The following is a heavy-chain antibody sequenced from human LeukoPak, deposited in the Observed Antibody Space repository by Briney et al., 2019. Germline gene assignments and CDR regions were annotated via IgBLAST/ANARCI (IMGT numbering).Heavy chain of an antibody. J-gene: IGHJ6*03. D-gene: IGHD1-14*01. CDR1: GFTFSDYY. CDR2: ISSSGSTI. V-gene: IGHV3-11*01. Sequence: GGSLRLSCAGSGFTFSDYYMSWIRQAPGKGLEWVSYISSSGSTIYYADSVKGQFTISRYNAKNSLYLQMNSLRAEDTAVYYCARSTGSRYYYMDVWGKGTTVTVSS. CDR3: ARSTGSRYYYMDV.